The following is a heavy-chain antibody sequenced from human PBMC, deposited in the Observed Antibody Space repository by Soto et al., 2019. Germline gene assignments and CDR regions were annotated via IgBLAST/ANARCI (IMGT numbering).Heavy chain of an antibody. CDR1: GFTFSSYG. J-gene: IGHJ3*02. CDR3: ARDKDTAMAHDAFDI. V-gene: IGHV3-33*01. D-gene: IGHD5-18*01. Sequence: VQLVESGGGVVQPGRSLRLSCAASGFTFSSYGMHWVRQAPGKGLEWVAVIWYDGSNKYYADSVKGRFTISRDNSKNTLDLQMNSLRAEDTAVYYCARDKDTAMAHDAFDIWGQGTMVTVSS. CDR2: IWYDGSNK.